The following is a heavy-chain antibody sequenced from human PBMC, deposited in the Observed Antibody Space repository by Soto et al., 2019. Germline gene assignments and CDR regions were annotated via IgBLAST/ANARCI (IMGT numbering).Heavy chain of an antibody. Sequence: PSETLSLTCTVSGGSISSGGYYWSWIRQHPGKGLEWIGYIYYSGSTYYNPSLKSRVTISVDTSKNQLSLKLSSVTAADTAVYYCARAHHSTVTTLNRSYYYYYGMDVWGQGTTVTVSS. CDR3: ARAHHSTVTTLNRSYYYYYGMDV. J-gene: IGHJ6*02. CDR1: GGSISSGGYY. V-gene: IGHV4-31*03. CDR2: IYYSGST. D-gene: IGHD4-17*01.